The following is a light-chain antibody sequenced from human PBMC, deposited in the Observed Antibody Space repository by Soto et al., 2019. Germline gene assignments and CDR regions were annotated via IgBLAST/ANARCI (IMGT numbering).Light chain of an antibody. V-gene: IGKV3-20*01. CDR3: QQYGSSPRT. Sequence: EIVLTQSPGTLSLSPGDRATLSCRASQSLSRSSLAWYQQKPGRAPRPLIYGASSRATGIPDRFSGSGSGTDFTLTISRLEPEDFAVYYCQQYGSSPRTFGQGTKVEIK. J-gene: IGKJ1*01. CDR1: QSLSRSS. CDR2: GAS.